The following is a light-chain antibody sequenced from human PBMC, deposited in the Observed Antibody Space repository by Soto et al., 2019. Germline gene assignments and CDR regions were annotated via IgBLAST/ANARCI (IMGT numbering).Light chain of an antibody. CDR3: SSYAGTHIV. Sequence: QPVLTQPPSASGSPGQSVTISCTGTSSDVGGYNYVSWYQQHPGKAPKLMIYDVSNRPSGVPDRFSGSKSGNTASLTVSGLQDEDEADYYCSSYAGTHIVFGTGTKLTVL. V-gene: IGLV2-8*01. CDR1: SSDVGGYNY. CDR2: DVS. J-gene: IGLJ1*01.